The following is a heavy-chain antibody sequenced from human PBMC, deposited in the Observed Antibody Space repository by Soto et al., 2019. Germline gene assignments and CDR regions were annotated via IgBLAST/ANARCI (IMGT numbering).Heavy chain of an antibody. D-gene: IGHD3-16*02. J-gene: IGHJ3*02. CDR1: GGSISSYY. CDR3: ASTDPKRIMITFGGVIADAFDI. CDR2: IYYSGST. Sequence: PSETLSLTCTVSGGSISSYYWSWIRQPPGKGLEWIGYIYYSGSTNYNPSLKSRVTISVDTSKNQFSLKLSSVTAADTAVYYCASTDPKRIMITFGGVIADAFDIWGQGTMVTVSS. V-gene: IGHV4-59*01.